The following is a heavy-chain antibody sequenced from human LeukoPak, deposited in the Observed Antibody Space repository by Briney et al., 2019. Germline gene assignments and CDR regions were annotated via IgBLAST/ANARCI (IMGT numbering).Heavy chain of an antibody. Sequence: PGGSLRLSCAASGFTFDDYAMHWVRQAPGKGLEWVSGISWNSGSIGYADSVKGRFTISRDNAKNSLYLQMNSLRAEDTALYYCAKGGITMIYYPLDYWGQGTLVTVSS. J-gene: IGHJ4*02. D-gene: IGHD3-22*01. CDR2: ISWNSGSI. V-gene: IGHV3-9*01. CDR1: GFTFDDYA. CDR3: AKGGITMIYYPLDY.